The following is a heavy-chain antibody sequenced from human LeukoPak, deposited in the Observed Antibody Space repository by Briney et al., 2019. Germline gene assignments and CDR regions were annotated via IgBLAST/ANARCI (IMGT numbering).Heavy chain of an antibody. CDR1: GFTFSNYA. V-gene: IGHV4-34*01. Sequence: GSLRLSCAASGFTFSNYAMGWIRQPPGKGLEWIGEINHSGSTNYNPSLKSRVTISVDTSKNQFSLKLSSVTAADTAVYYCASGMATIQRWFDPWGQGTLVTVSS. CDR3: ASGMATIQRWFDP. D-gene: IGHD5-24*01. J-gene: IGHJ5*02. CDR2: INHSGST.